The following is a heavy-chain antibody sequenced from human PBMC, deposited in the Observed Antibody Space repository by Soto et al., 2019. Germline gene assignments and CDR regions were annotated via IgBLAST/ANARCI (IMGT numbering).Heavy chain of an antibody. CDR1: GFTFSSYA. CDR2: ISYDGSNK. J-gene: IGHJ6*02. Sequence: GGSLRLSCAAPGFTFSSYAMHWVRQAPGKGLEWVAVISYDGSNKYYADSVKGRFTISRDNSKNTLYLQMNSLRAEDTAVYYSAAATYYYYGMDVWGQGTTVTVSS. CDR3: AAATYYYYGMDV. D-gene: IGHD2-15*01. V-gene: IGHV3-30-3*01.